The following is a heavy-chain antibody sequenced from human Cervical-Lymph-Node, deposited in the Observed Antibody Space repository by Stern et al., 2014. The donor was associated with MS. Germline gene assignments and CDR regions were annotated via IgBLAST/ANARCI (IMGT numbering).Heavy chain of an antibody. CDR3: ARQRYFDY. Sequence: EMQLVEFGPEVKRPGESLKISCQASGYTFTSYWIGGVRQMPGKGLEWIAIIFPGGSDIRYSPSFQGQVPISADKSSSTAYLQWNNLKASDTAIYYCARQRYFDYWGQGTLVTVSS. CDR2: IFPGGSDI. V-gene: IGHV5-51*01. CDR1: GYTFTSYW. J-gene: IGHJ4*02.